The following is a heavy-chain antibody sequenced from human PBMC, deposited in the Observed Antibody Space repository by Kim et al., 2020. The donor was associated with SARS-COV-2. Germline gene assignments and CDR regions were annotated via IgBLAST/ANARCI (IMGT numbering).Heavy chain of an antibody. CDR3: ASSLWFGELLSHVTDY. Sequence: GGSLRLSCAASGFTFSSYAMSWVRQAPGKGLEWVSAISGSGGSTYYADSVKGRFTISRDNSKNTLYLQMNSLRAEDTAVYYCASSLWFGELLSHVTDYWGQGTLVTVSS. CDR2: ISGSGGST. CDR1: GFTFSSYA. D-gene: IGHD3-10*01. V-gene: IGHV3-23*01. J-gene: IGHJ4*02.